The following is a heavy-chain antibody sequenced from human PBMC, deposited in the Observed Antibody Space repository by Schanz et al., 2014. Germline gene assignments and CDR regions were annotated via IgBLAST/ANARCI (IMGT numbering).Heavy chain of an antibody. CDR1: GFSFSRYG. V-gene: IGHV3-30*18. D-gene: IGHD5-18*01. Sequence: QIQLVESGGGVVQPGTSLRLSCTISGFSFSRYGMHWVRQAPGKGLEWVAVISSDETVTYYVDSVKGRFTISRDNSKNTLYLQMISLKTQDTAVYSCAKIGYGGLLNYYIDHWGQGTLVTVSS. CDR2: ISSDETVT. CDR3: AKIGYGGLLNYYIDH. J-gene: IGHJ4*02.